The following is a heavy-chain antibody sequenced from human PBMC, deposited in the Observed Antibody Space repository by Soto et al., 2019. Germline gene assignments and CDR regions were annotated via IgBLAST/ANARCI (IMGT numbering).Heavy chain of an antibody. CDR2: IYTRGST. CDR1: GASITNFY. J-gene: IGHJ4*02. V-gene: IGHV4-4*07. Sequence: SETLSLTCPVSGASITNFYWSWIRQSARKGLEWVGRIYTRGSTDYNPSLKSRVTMSIDTSKNQLSLTLTSVTAADTAVYYCARGGAYYFDSWGQGILVTVSS. D-gene: IGHD3-16*01. CDR3: ARGGAYYFDS.